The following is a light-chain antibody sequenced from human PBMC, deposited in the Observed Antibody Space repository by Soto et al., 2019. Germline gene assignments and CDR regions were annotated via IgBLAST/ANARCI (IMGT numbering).Light chain of an antibody. Sequence: EIVMTQSPATLSVSPGERATLSCRASQSVSSNFAWYQQKPGQAPTLLIYGASARATGIPVRFSGSGSGTEFTLTISSLQSEDFAVYYCQHCNNWPFTFGQGTKLEIK. CDR3: QHCNNWPFT. CDR1: QSVSSN. V-gene: IGKV3-15*01. J-gene: IGKJ2*01. CDR2: GAS.